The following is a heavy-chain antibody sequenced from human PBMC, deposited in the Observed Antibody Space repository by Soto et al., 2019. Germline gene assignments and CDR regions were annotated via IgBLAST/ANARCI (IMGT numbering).Heavy chain of an antibody. D-gene: IGHD6-13*01. CDR2: IYYSGST. J-gene: IGHJ5*02. CDR3: ASELNLPGIAEVRFDP. CDR1: GGSISIGGYY. Sequence: TLSLNCTFSGGSISIGGYYLSWIRQHPGKGLEWIGYIYYSGSTYYNPSLKSRVTISVDTSKNQFSLKLSPVTAADTAVYYCASELNLPGIAEVRFDPWGQGTLVTVSS. V-gene: IGHV4-31*03.